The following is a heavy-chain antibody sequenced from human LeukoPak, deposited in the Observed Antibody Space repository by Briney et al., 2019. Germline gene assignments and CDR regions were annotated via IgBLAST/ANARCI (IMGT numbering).Heavy chain of an antibody. V-gene: IGHV3-11*01. CDR2: ISSSGSTI. CDR1: GFTFSDYY. D-gene: IGHD3-10*01. J-gene: IGHJ3*02. CDR3: ARDPGVFDI. Sequence: GGSLRLSCAASGFTFSDYYMSWVRQAPGKGLEWVSYISSSGSTIYYADSVKGRFRISRENAKNALYLQMNSVRGEETAVYYCARDPGVFDIWGQGTMVTVSS.